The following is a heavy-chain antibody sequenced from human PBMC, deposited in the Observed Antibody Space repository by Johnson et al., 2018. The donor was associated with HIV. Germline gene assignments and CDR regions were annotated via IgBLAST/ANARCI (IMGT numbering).Heavy chain of an antibody. Sequence: VQLVESGGGVVRPGGSLRLSCAASGFTFDDYGMSWVRQVPGKGLEWVSYISSSGTGKYYAGSVKGRFTISRDNAKNSLYLQMNSLRAEDTAVYYCARGRWLQLDAFDLWGQGTMVSVPS. J-gene: IGHJ3*01. CDR2: ISSSGTGK. V-gene: IGHV3-48*03. D-gene: IGHD5-24*01. CDR1: GFTFDDYG. CDR3: ARGRWLQLDAFDL.